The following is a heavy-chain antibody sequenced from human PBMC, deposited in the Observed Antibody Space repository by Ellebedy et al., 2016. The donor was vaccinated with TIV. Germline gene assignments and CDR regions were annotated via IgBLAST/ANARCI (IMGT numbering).Heavy chain of an antibody. J-gene: IGHJ4*02. V-gene: IGHV5-10-1*01. CDR2: IDPGDSYI. Sequence: GESLKISCKGSGYSFASQWISWVRQVPGKGLEWMGRIDPGDSYINYSPPFQGHVTFSTDKSISTAYLQWGSLKASDTAMYYCAKAVGYVDSEFDYWGQGTLVTVSS. CDR3: AKAVGYVDSEFDY. D-gene: IGHD3-10*02. CDR1: GYSFASQW.